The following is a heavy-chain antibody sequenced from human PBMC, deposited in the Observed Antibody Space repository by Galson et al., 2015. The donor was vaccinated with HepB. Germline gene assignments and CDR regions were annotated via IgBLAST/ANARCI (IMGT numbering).Heavy chain of an antibody. CDR1: GFTFSSYW. J-gene: IGHJ3*02. Sequence: SLRLSCAASGFTFSSYWMHWVRQAPGKGLVWVSRINSDGSSTSYADSVKGRFTISRDNAKNTLYLQMNSLRAEDTAVYYCARAFPHDAFDIWGQGTMVTVSS. V-gene: IGHV3-74*01. CDR2: INSDGSST. CDR3: ARAFPHDAFDI.